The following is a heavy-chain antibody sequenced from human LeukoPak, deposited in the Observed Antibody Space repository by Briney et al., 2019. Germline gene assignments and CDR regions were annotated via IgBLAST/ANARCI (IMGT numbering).Heavy chain of an antibody. V-gene: IGHV4-30-4*01. CDR2: IYYSGST. J-gene: IGHJ4*02. CDR3: ARESEAARGYFDY. D-gene: IGHD6-6*01. Sequence: SETLSLTCTVSGGSISSGDYYWSWIRQPPGKGLEWIGYIYYSGSTYYNPSLKSRVTISVDTSKNQSSLKLSSVTAADTAVYYCARESEAARGYFDYWGQGTLVTVSP. CDR1: GGSISSGDYY.